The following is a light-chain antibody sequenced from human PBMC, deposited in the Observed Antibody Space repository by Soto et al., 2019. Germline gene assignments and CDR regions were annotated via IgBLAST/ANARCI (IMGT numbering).Light chain of an antibody. V-gene: IGKV3-20*01. J-gene: IGKJ1*01. CDR2: AAS. CDR1: QTVDSTY. Sequence: EIVLTQSPGTLSLSPGERATLSFSASQTVDSTYLAWYQQKPGQSPRLLIYAASTRATGIPDRFSGSGAGTDFTLTISRLEPEDFAVYHCQQYSGSSRTFGQGTKV. CDR3: QQYSGSSRT.